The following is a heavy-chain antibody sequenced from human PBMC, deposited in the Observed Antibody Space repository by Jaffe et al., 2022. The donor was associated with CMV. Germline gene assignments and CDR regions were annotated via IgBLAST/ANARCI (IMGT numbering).Heavy chain of an antibody. V-gene: IGHV3-33*08. Sequence: QMQLVESGGGVVQPGRSLRLSCAASGFTFSNYAMHWVRQAPGKGLEWVAVIWFDETYKYYTDSVKGRFTISRDDSKNTLYLQMNSLRVEDTGVYYCARPENSRSIWALHVWGKGTRVTVSS. CDR3: ARPENSRSIWALHV. CDR2: IWFDETYK. CDR1: GFTFSNYA. J-gene: IGHJ6*04. D-gene: IGHD6-6*01.